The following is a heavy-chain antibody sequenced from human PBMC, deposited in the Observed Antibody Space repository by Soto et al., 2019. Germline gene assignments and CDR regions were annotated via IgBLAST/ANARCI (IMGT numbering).Heavy chain of an antibody. D-gene: IGHD3-10*01. J-gene: IGHJ4*02. V-gene: IGHV4-39*01. CDR1: GGSITSDTYY. CDR3: ASHILRNWTPGSDYFDY. CDR2: THYTGTT. Sequence: SETLSLTCTVSGGSITSDTYYWGWIRQPPGKGLESIGNTHYTGTTSYNLSLKSRVTISVDTSKNQFSLRLTSVTAADTAVYYCASHILRNWTPGSDYFDYWGQGTLVTVSS.